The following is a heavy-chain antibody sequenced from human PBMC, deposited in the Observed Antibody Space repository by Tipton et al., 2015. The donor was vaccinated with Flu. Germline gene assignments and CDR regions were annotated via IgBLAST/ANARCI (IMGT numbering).Heavy chain of an antibody. V-gene: IGHV3-64*02. CDR2: ITSNGDDT. D-gene: IGHD2-2*01. CDR3: ARGMNAGLVDI. J-gene: IGHJ6*02. CDR1: GFTFSDYA. Sequence: QLVQSGAEVKKPGSSVRLSCAGSGFTFSDYAIHWVRQAPGKGLEYVSTITSNGDDTYYADSVKGRFTISRDNSKNTLYLQMGSLRADDMAVYYCARGMNAGLVDIWGQGTTVTVSS.